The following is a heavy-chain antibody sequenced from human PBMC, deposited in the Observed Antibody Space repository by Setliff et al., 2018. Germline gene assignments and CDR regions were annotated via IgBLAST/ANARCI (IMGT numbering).Heavy chain of an antibody. CDR1: GFTLTSYP. CDR2: ISPYNSNT. D-gene: IGHD1-26*01. J-gene: IGHJ4*02. V-gene: IGHV1-18*01. Sequence: ASVKVSCKASGFTLTSYPIHWVRQAPGQRLEWMGWISPYNSNTNYAQNFQGRVTMTEDTSTDTAYMELSSLRSEDTAVYYCATQPLQWELLGFDYWGQGTLVTVSS. CDR3: ATQPLQWELLGFDY.